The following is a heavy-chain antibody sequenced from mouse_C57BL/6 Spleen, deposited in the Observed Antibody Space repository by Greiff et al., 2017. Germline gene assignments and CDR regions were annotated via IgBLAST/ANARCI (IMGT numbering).Heavy chain of an antibody. V-gene: IGHV10-1*01. D-gene: IGHD2-5*01. Sequence: EVQGVESGGGLVQPKGSLKLSCAASGFSFNTYAMNWVRQAPGKGLEWVARIRSKSNNYATYYADSVKDRFTISRDDSESMLYLQMNNLKTEDTAMYYCVSPYYSNYVAWFAYWGQGTLVTVSA. J-gene: IGHJ3*01. CDR3: VSPYYSNYVAWFAY. CDR1: GFSFNTYA. CDR2: IRSKSNNYAT.